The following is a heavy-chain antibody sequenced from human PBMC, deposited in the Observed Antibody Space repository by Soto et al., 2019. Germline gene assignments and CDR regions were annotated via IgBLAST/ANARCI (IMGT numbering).Heavy chain of an antibody. CDR1: GGSISSSNYY. D-gene: IGHD2-15*01. V-gene: IGHV4-61*05. J-gene: IGHJ5*02. CDR2: IYHIGST. CDR3: ATLPPRIEVTVLPIPT. Sequence: PSETLSLTCTVSGGSISSSNYYWGWIRQPPGKGLEWIGDIYHIGSTNYNPSLRGRVTISVDKSNNQFSLTLKYVTAADTAVYYCATLPPRIEVTVLPIPTWGQGTLVTVSS.